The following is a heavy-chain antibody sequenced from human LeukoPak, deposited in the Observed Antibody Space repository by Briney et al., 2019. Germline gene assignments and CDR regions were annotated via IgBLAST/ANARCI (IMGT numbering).Heavy chain of an antibody. CDR3: ARLIVAPPWFDP. J-gene: IGHJ5*02. CDR2: ISSSSSSI. CDR1: GFTFSRHS. Sequence: PGGSLRLSCAGSGFTFSRHSMNWVRQAPGKGLEWVSYISSSSSSIYYADSVKGRFTISRDNAKNSMYLQMNSLRDEDTAVYYCARLIVAPPWFDPWGQGTLVTVSS. V-gene: IGHV3-48*02. D-gene: IGHD5-12*01.